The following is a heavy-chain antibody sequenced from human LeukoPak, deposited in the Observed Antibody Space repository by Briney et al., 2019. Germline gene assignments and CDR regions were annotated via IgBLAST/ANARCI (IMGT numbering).Heavy chain of an antibody. CDR1: GFTFSSYG. D-gene: IGHD2-2*01. CDR2: ISYDGSNK. V-gene: IGHV3-30*03. J-gene: IGHJ4*02. CDR3: ARSYCSSTSCGVLEDY. Sequence: PGGSLRLSCAASGFTFSSYGMHWVRQAPGKGLEWVAVISYDGSNKYYADSVKGRFTISRDNSKNTLYLQMNSLRAEGTAVYYCARSYCSSTSCGVLEDYWGQGTLVTVSS.